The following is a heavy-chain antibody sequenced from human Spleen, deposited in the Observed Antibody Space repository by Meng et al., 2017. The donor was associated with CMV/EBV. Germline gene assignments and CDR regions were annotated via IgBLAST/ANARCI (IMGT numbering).Heavy chain of an antibody. D-gene: IGHD1-26*01. J-gene: IGHJ4*02. V-gene: IGHV3-7*01. CDR1: GFTFSSYW. Sequence: GESLKISCAASGFTFSSYWMSWVRQAPGKGLEWVANIKQDGSEKYYVDSVKGRFTISRDNAKNSLYLQMNSLRAEDTAVYYCARGRSRHNDYWGQGTLVTVSS. CDR3: ARGRSRHNDY. CDR2: IKQDGSEK.